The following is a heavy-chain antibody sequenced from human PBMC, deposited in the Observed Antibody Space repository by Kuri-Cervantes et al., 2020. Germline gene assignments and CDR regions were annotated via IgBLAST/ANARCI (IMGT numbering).Heavy chain of an antibody. J-gene: IGHJ6*03. V-gene: IGHV1-3*01. Sequence: ASVKVSCKASGYTFTSYAMHWVRRAPGQRLEWMGWINAGNGNTKYSQKFQGRVTITRDTSASTAYMELSSLRSEDTAVYYCARAPRVSSGRDGPYYYYMDVWGKGTTVTVSS. CDR2: INAGNGNT. D-gene: IGHD6-19*01. CDR3: ARAPRVSSGRDGPYYYYMDV. CDR1: GYTFTSYA.